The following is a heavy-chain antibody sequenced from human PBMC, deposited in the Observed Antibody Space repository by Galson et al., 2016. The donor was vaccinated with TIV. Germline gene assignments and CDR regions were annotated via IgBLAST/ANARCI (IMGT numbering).Heavy chain of an antibody. J-gene: IGHJ6*02. Sequence: SLRLSCAASGFTFSSHAMTWVRQAPGKGLEWVSAISGSGATTHYADSVKGRFTISRDNSKNTRYVQMNSLRAEDTAVYYCAKVPSSGFSYYYGWDVWGQGTTVTVS. CDR1: GFTFSSHA. CDR2: ISGSGATT. D-gene: IGHD3-10*01. CDR3: AKVPSSGFSYYYGWDV. V-gene: IGHV3-23*01.